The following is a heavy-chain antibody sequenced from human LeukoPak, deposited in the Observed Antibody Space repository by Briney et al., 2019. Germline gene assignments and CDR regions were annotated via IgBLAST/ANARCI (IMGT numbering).Heavy chain of an antibody. CDR2: IYTSGTT. CDR3: ARGMGSSGWYSTYYFDS. Sequence: PSETLSLTCTVSAGSISSYDWSWIRQPAGKGLEWIGRIYTSGTTNCNPYLKSRVTMSVDTSKNQFSLKLSSVTAADTAVYYCARGMGSSGWYSTYYFDSWGQGTVVTVSS. CDR1: AGSISSYD. V-gene: IGHV4-4*07. D-gene: IGHD6-19*01. J-gene: IGHJ4*02.